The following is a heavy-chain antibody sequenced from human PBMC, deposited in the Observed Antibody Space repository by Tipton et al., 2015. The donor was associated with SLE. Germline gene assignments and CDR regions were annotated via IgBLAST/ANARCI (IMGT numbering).Heavy chain of an antibody. D-gene: IGHD3-10*01. V-gene: IGHV3-23*01. CDR3: ARGALTMVQGAGGYFDY. J-gene: IGHJ4*02. CDR1: GFTFSSYA. CDR2: ISGSGGST. Sequence: SLRLSCAASGFTFSSYAMSWVRQAPGKGLEWVSAISGSGGSTYYADSVKGRFTISRDNSKNTLYLQMNSLRAEDTAVYYCARGALTMVQGAGGYFDYWGQGTLVTVSS.